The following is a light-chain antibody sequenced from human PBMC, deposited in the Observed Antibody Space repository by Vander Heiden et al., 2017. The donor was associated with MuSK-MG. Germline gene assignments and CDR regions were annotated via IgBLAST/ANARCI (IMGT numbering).Light chain of an antibody. CDR2: AAS. J-gene: IGKJ1*01. V-gene: IGKV1-39*01. CDR1: QSISSY. Sequence: IHMAHSPSSLSASVGDRVTITCRASQSISSYLNWYQQKPVKAAKLLIYAASSLQSGVPSRFSGSGSGTDFTLTIRSLQPEDIATYYCVQSYSTPRTFGQGTRVEIK. CDR3: VQSYSTPRT.